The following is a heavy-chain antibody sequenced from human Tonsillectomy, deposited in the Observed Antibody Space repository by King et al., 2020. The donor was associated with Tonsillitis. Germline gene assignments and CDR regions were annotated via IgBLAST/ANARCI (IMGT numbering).Heavy chain of an antibody. CDR2: IYYSGST. J-gene: IGHJ4*02. CDR1: GGSISSSSYY. D-gene: IGHD3-16*02. CDR3: ARKEYDYVWGSYRPRGYYFDY. V-gene: IGHV4-39*01. Sequence: QLQESGPGLVKPSETLSLTCTVSGGSISSSSYYCGWIRQPPGKGLEWIGSIYYSGSTYYNPSLKSLVTISVDTSKNQFSLKLSSVTAADTAVYYCARKEYDYVWGSYRPRGYYFDYWGQGTLVTVSS.